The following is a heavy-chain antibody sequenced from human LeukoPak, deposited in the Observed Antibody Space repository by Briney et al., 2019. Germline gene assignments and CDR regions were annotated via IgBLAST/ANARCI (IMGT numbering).Heavy chain of an antibody. Sequence: GGSLRLSCAASGFTFSDAWLSWVRQAPGKGLEWIGRIRTKSEGEPTDYPGPVKGRFTISRDHSKNTLYLQMNRLRNEDTAVYYCTADLSDSSAWSFDYWGQGTLVTVSS. D-gene: IGHD3-22*01. CDR3: TADLSDSSAWSFDY. V-gene: IGHV3-15*01. CDR1: GFTFSDAW. J-gene: IGHJ4*02. CDR2: IRTKSEGEPT.